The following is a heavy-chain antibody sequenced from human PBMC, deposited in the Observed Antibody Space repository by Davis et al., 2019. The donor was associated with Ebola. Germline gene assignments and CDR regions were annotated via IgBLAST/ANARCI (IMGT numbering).Heavy chain of an antibody. D-gene: IGHD6-6*01. CDR2: IYYTGRV. J-gene: IGHJ6*04. CDR1: GDSLSGFY. V-gene: IGHV4-59*01. CDR3: ARDQQLGDYYYGMDV. Sequence: SETLSLTCSVSGDSLSGFYWSWIRQTPGKGLEWIGYIYYTGRVEYNPPLQSRVTISLDTSESRFSLRLTSVTPADTAVYYCARDQQLGDYYYGMDVWGKGTTVTVSS.